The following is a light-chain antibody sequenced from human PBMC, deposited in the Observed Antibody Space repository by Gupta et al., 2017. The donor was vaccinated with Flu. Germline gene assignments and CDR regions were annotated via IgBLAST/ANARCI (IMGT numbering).Light chain of an antibody. CDR3: AAWDASLSGQGV. CDR2: MNN. CDR1: SSNVGSNY. Sequence: QSVLTQPPSASGTPGQSVTISCSGSSSNVGSNYVYWYQQLPGTAHKLLIFMNNQRPSGVPDRFSGSKSGTSDSLAIRGLRSEDEADYDYAAWDASLSGQGVFGGGTKMTVL. V-gene: IGLV1-47*01. J-gene: IGLJ3*02.